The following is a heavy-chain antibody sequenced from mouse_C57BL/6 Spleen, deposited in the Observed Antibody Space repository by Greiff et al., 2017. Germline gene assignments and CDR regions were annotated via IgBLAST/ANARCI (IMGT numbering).Heavy chain of an antibody. Sequence: QVQLKQSGAELVKPGASVKISCKASGYAFTSYWMNWVKQRPGQGLEWIGQIYPGDGDTNYNGKFKGKATLTADKSSSTAYMQLSSLTSEDSAVYFCARRNYGGNSHLYFDVWGTGATVTVSS. V-gene: IGHV1-80*01. CDR1: GYAFTSYW. CDR2: IYPGDGDT. D-gene: IGHD1-1*01. CDR3: ARRNYGGNSHLYFDV. J-gene: IGHJ1*03.